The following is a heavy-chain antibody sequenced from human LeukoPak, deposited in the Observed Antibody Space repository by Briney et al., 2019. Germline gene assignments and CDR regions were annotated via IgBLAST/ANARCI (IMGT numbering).Heavy chain of an antibody. V-gene: IGHV4-39*07. CDR3: ARGYCSGGSCDDFDY. Sequence: SETLSLTCTVSGGSISSSSYYWGWIRQPPGKGLEWIGSIYYSGSTYYNPSLKNRVTMSVDTSKNQFSLKLSSVTAADTAVYYCARGYCSGGSCDDFDYWGQGTLVTVSS. D-gene: IGHD2-15*01. J-gene: IGHJ4*02. CDR2: IYYSGST. CDR1: GGSISSSSYY.